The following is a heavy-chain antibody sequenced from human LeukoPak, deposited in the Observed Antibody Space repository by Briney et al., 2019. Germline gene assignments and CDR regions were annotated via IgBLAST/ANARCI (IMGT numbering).Heavy chain of an antibody. Sequence: GGSLRLSCAASGFTFSTNSMNWVRQAPGKGLEWISYITSTSSAKYYADSVKGRFTISRDNAENLLYLQMNSLRDEDTALYYCARDTNWGFDYWGQGTLVTVSS. J-gene: IGHJ4*02. CDR1: GFTFSTNS. V-gene: IGHV3-48*02. D-gene: IGHD7-27*01. CDR3: ARDTNWGFDY. CDR2: ITSTSSAK.